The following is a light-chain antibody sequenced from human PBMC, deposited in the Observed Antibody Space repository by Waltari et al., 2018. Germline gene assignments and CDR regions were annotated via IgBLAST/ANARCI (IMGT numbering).Light chain of an antibody. CDR1: QSLFDSSDGNTY. J-gene: IGKJ2*01. V-gene: IGKV2-40*01. Sequence: VVMTQIPLSLPVTPGEPASISWRSSQSLFDSSDGNTYLAWYLQKPGHTPQLLIYMLAYRASGVPDRLIVSGSGTDFTLKISSVEAEDVGVYYCMQRKEFPYTFGQGTKLEIK. CDR2: MLA. CDR3: MQRKEFPYT.